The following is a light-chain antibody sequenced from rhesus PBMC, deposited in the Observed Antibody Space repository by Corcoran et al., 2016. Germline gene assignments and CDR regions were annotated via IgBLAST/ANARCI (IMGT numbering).Light chain of an antibody. J-gene: IGKJ2*01. CDR2: KAS. CDR3: QHNYGTPYS. Sequence: DIQMTQSPSSLSASVGDRVTITCRASENVNNYLNWYQQTPGKSPKVLIYKASTLESGVPSRFSGSGSGTDYTFTISSLQSEDVATYYCQHNYGTPYSFGQGTKVEIK. CDR1: ENVNNY. V-gene: IGKV1-74*01.